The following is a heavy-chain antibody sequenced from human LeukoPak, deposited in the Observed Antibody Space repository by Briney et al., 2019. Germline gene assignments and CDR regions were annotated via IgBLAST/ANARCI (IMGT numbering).Heavy chain of an antibody. D-gene: IGHD3-22*01. CDR1: GYTFTGYF. Sequence: ASVKVSCKASGYTFTGYFIHWVRQAPGQGLEWMGWINPNNGGTNYAQKFQGRVTMTRDTSISTAYMELSRPRSDDTAVYYCARDERYDSSGYPFDYWGQGTLVTVSS. J-gene: IGHJ4*02. CDR2: INPNNGGT. V-gene: IGHV1-2*02. CDR3: ARDERYDSSGYPFDY.